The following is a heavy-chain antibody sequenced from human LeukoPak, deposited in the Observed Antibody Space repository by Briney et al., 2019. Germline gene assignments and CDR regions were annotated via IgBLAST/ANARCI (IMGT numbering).Heavy chain of an antibody. D-gene: IGHD3-22*01. Sequence: AGGSLRLSCGTSGFTFSDYYMSWIRQAPGKGLEWVSYISSSGGAMYYADSVRGRFTISRDNANNSLYLQMYSLRAEDTAVYYCARVPDRSGYYFYFDYWGQGTLVTVSS. CDR1: GFTFSDYY. J-gene: IGHJ4*02. CDR2: ISSSGGAM. CDR3: ARVPDRSGYYFYFDY. V-gene: IGHV3-11*01.